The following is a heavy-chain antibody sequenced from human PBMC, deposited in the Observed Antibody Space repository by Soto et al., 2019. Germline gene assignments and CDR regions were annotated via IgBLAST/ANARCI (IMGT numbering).Heavy chain of an antibody. V-gene: IGHV1-18*01. CDR2: ISAYNGKT. CDR1: GYTFTSFG. CDR3: AKLPTRGLLLGELSLYRGGRYSYHMGV. Sequence: ASVEVSCKDSGYTFTSFGISCVRQAPGQGLEWMGWISAYNGKTNYAQTVQGRVTMTTDTSTRTAYMDMSSLRSEDTAVYYCAKLPTRGLLLGELSLYRGGRYSYHMGVWGQGTTVTVSS. J-gene: IGHJ6*03. D-gene: IGHD3-16*02.